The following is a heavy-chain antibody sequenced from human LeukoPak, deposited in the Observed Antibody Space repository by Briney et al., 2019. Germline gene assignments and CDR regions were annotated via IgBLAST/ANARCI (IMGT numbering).Heavy chain of an antibody. J-gene: IGHJ4*02. D-gene: IGHD3-16*02. CDR1: GGSITSHP. CDR2: MSSSGST. Sequence: PSETLSLTCNVSGGSITSHPWSWIRQPPGKGLEWIGYMSSSGSTNFHPSFKSRVPITAARSQNHISLRMRSVTAADTAVYYCARHRYDYFDYWGQGTLVTVSS. V-gene: IGHV4-59*08. CDR3: ARHRYDYFDY.